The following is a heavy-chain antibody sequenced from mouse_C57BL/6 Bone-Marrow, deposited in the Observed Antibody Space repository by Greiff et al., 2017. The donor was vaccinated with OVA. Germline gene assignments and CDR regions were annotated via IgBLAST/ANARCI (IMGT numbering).Heavy chain of an antibody. J-gene: IGHJ4*01. CDR3: ARNWDPHYYAMDY. CDR1: GYPFTSSW. V-gene: IGHV1-52*01. Sequence: QVPLQQPGAELVRPGSSVKLSCKASGYPFTSSWMHWVKQRPIQGLEWIGNIDPSDSETPSNQKFKDKATLTVDNSSSTAYMQLSSLTSEDSAVYYCARNWDPHYYAMDYWGQGTSGTVSS. CDR2: IDPSDSET. D-gene: IGHD4-1*01.